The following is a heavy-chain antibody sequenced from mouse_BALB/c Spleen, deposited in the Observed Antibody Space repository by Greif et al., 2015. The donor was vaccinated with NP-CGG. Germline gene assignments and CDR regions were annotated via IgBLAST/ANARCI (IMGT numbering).Heavy chain of an antibody. CDR1: GYTFTSYW. CDR2: INPSNGRT. D-gene: IGHD4-1*01. Sequence: QVQLQQSGAELVKPGASVKLSCKASGYTFTSYWMHWVKQRPGQGLEWIGEINPSNGRTNYNEKFKSKATLTVDKSSSTAYMQLSSLTSEDSAVYYCARGVWDGYFDVWGAGTTVTVSS. J-gene: IGHJ1*01. V-gene: IGHV1S81*02. CDR3: ARGVWDGYFDV.